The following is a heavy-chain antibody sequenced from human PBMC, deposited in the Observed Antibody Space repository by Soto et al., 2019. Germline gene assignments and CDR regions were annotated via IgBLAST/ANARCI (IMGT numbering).Heavy chain of an antibody. J-gene: IGHJ4*02. V-gene: IGHV3-30*18. CDR3: AKGPYYYDCSGPNCVMDY. D-gene: IGHD3-22*01. CDR2: ISYDGSNK. CDR1: GFTFSSYG. Sequence: GGSLRLSCAASGFTFSSYGMHWVRQAPGKGLEWVAVISYDGSNKYYADSVKGRFTISRDNSKNTLYLQMNSLRAEDTAVYYCAKGPYYYDCSGPNCVMDYWSRGTLDTVSS.